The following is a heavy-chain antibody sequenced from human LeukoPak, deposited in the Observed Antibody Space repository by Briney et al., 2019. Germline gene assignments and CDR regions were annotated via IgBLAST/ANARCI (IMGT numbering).Heavy chain of an antibody. Sequence: PGGSLRLSCASSGFTFSTYWMYWVRQVPGKGLMWVSRINNDGRTTSYADSAKGRFTISRDNAKNTLYLQMNSLRAEDAAVYYCGRVGYNYGSDAFDLWGQGTMVTVSS. J-gene: IGHJ3*01. CDR3: GRVGYNYGSDAFDL. V-gene: IGHV3-74*01. CDR1: GFTFSTYW. D-gene: IGHD5-18*01. CDR2: INNDGRTT.